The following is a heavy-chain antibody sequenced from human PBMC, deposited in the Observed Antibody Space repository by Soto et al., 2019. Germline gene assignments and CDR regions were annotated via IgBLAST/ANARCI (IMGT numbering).Heavy chain of an antibody. D-gene: IGHD2-2*03. CDR1: GYTFTSYG. V-gene: IGHV1-18*04. Sequence: VASVKVSCKASGYTFTSYGISWVRQAPGQGLEWMGWISAYNGNTNYAQKLQGRVTMTTDTSTSTAYMELRSLRSDDTAVYYCARDGYCSSTSCYQGSYYYGMDVWGQGTTVTVSS. CDR2: ISAYNGNT. J-gene: IGHJ6*02. CDR3: ARDGYCSSTSCYQGSYYYGMDV.